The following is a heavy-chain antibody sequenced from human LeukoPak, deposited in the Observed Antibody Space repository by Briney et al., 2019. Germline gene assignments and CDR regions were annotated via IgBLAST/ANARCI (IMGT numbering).Heavy chain of an antibody. D-gene: IGHD1-1*01. CDR3: AREDNWNDVGAFDI. V-gene: IGHV3-72*01. J-gene: IGHJ3*02. CDR2: TRNKANSYTT. CDR1: GFTFSDHY. Sequence: GGSLRLSCAASGFTFSDHYMDWVRQAPGKGLEWVGRTRNKANSYTTEYAASVKGRFTISRDDSKNSLYLQMNSLKTEDTAVYYCAREDNWNDVGAFDIWGQGTMVTVSS.